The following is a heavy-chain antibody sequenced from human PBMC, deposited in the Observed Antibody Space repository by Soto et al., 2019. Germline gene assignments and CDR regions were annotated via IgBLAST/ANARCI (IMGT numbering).Heavy chain of an antibody. CDR3: ARARRAYYVFWSGYPAFHY. V-gene: IGHV4-34*01. Sequence: SETLSLTCAVYGGSFSGYYWSWIRQPPGKGLEWIGEINPSGSTNYNPSLKSRVTISVDTSKNQFSLKLSSVTAADTAVYYCARARRAYYVFWSGYPAFHYCVQRTLVTLSS. J-gene: IGHJ4*02. D-gene: IGHD3-3*01. CDR2: INPSGST. CDR1: GGSFSGYY.